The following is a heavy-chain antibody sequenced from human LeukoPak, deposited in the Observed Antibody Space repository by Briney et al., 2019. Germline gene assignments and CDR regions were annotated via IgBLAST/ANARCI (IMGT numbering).Heavy chain of an antibody. V-gene: IGHV1-69*04. J-gene: IGHJ4*02. CDR1: RGTFSSYI. D-gene: IGHD2-2*02. CDR3: ARDPGYCSSTSCYTRLGY. CDR2: IIPILGIA. Sequence: AAAVKVSCKASRGTFSSYIISWVRQAPGQGVEWMGRIIPILGIANYAQKLQGRVTITADKSTSTAYMELSSLRSEDTAVYYCARDPGYCSSTSCYTRLGYWGQGTLVTVSS.